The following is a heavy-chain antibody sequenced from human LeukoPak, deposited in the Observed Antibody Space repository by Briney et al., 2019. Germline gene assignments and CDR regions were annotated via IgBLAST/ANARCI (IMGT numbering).Heavy chain of an antibody. CDR2: INHSGNVN. V-gene: IGHV3-7*03. CDR3: ARGGGLDV. Sequence: GGSLRLSCAASGFTFSSYWMNWARQSPGKGLEWVASINHSGNVNYYVDSVKGRFTISRDNAKNSLYLQMSNLRAEDTAVYFCARGGGLDVWGQGATVTVSS. CDR1: GFTFSSYW. D-gene: IGHD3-16*01. J-gene: IGHJ6*02.